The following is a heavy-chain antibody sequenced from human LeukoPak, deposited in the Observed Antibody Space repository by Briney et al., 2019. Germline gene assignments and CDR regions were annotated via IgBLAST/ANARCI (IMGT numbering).Heavy chain of an antibody. J-gene: IGHJ1*01. Sequence: PGRSLRLSCAASGFTFSSYAMHWVRQAPGKGLEWVAAISHDGSNKYHADSVKGRFTISRDNSKNTVYLQMNSLRAEDTAVYFCAGIPKYSSSWYEYFQHWGQGTLVTVSS. CDR3: AGIPKYSSSWYEYFQH. V-gene: IGHV3-30*01. CDR2: ISHDGSNK. D-gene: IGHD6-13*01. CDR1: GFTFSSYA.